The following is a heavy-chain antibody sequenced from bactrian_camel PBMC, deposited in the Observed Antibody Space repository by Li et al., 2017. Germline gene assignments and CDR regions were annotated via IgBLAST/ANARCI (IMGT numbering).Heavy chain of an antibody. V-gene: IGHV3S1*01. J-gene: IGHJ4*01. Sequence: QLVESGGGSVQAGGSLRLSCVSSGYTYTRNCMGWFRQAPGKEREALAAINTAGDIEYAESVKGRATLYRDNAKKTLHLQMNSLKSEDTAKYYCAFLGGYCDTPRLRESGYDYWGQGTQVTVS. CDR3: AFLGGYCDTPRLRESGYDY. D-gene: IGHD2*01. CDR2: INTAGDI. CDR1: GYTYTRNC.